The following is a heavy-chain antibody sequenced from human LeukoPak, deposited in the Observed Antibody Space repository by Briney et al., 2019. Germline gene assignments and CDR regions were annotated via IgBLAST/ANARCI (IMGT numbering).Heavy chain of an antibody. J-gene: IGHJ5*02. V-gene: IGHV3-20*04. D-gene: IGHD3-3*01. CDR2: INWNGGSI. CDR1: GFDFPGYW. Sequence: GGSLRLSCAASGFDFPGYWMVWVRQSPGKGLEWVSGINWNGGSIGYADSVKGRFTISRDNAKNSLYLQMNSLRAEDTALYYCARMIDYDFWSGYYRVPGFYNWFDPWGQGTLVTVSS. CDR3: ARMIDYDFWSGYYRVPGFYNWFDP.